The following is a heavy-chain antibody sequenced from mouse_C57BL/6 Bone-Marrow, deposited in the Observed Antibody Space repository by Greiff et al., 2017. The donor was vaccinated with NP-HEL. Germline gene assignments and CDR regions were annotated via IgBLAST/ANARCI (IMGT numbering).Heavy chain of an antibody. Sequence: EVQLQQSGAELVRPGASVKLSCTASGFNIKDDYMHWVKQRPEQGLEWIGWIDPENGDTEYASKFQGKATITANTSSNTAYLKLSSLTSEDTAVYFFTCRLRGDAMDYWGQGTSVTVSS. CDR2: IDPENGDT. J-gene: IGHJ4*01. CDR1: GFNIKDDY. V-gene: IGHV14-4*01. CDR3: TCRLRGDAMDY. D-gene: IGHD2-4*01.